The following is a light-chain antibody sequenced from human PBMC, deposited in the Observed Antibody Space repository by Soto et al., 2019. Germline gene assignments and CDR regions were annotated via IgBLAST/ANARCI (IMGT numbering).Light chain of an antibody. CDR3: WSYAGRNTYV. J-gene: IGLJ1*01. CDR2: EVD. Sequence: QSVLTQPPSASGSPGQSVSISCTGSSSNVGGYNYVSWYQQHPGKAPRLIIYEVDKRPSGVPDRFSGSKAGSTASLTVSGLQADDEADYYCWSYAGRNTYVVVPGSKVTVL. V-gene: IGLV2-8*01. CDR1: SSNVGGYNY.